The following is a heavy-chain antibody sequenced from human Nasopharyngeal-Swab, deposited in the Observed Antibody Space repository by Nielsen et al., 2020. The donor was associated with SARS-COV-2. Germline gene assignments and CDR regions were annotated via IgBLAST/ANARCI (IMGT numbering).Heavy chain of an antibody. V-gene: IGHV1-69*13. Sequence: SVKVSCKASGGTFSSYAISWVRQAPGQGLEWMGGIIPIFGTANYAQKFQGRVTITADESASTAYMELSSLRSEDTAVYYCASANPTSDIVVVPAAKYYYYYYMDVWGKGTTVTVSS. CDR3: ASANPTSDIVVVPAAKYYYYYYMDV. D-gene: IGHD2-2*01. CDR1: GGTFSSYA. J-gene: IGHJ6*03. CDR2: IIPIFGTA.